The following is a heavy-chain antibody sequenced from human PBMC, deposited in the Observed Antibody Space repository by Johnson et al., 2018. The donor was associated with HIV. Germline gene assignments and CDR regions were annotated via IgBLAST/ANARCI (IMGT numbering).Heavy chain of an antibody. CDR1: GFTVSSNY. CDR2: IYSGGST. V-gene: IGHV3-66*02. J-gene: IGHJ3*02. Sequence: MQLVESGGGLVQPGGSLRLSCAASGFTVSSNYMSWVRQAPGKGLEWVLVIYSGGSTYYADSVKGRFTISRDNSKNTLYLQMNSLRAEDTAVYYCARWGVVTPHAFDIWGQGTMVTVSS. D-gene: IGHD4-23*01. CDR3: ARWGVVTPHAFDI.